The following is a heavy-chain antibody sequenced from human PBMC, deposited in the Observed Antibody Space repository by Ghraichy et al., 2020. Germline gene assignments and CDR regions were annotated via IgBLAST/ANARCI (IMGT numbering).Heavy chain of an antibody. CDR1: GGSISSSSYY. Sequence: SETLSLTCTVSGGSISSSSYYWGWIRQPPGKGLEWIGSIYYSGSTYYNPSLKSRVTISVDTSKNQFSLKLSYVTAADTAVYYCARLVYDSSGYYLLNFDYWGQGTLVTVSS. D-gene: IGHD3-22*01. J-gene: IGHJ4*02. CDR3: ARLVYDSSGYYLLNFDY. CDR2: IYYSGST. V-gene: IGHV4-39*01.